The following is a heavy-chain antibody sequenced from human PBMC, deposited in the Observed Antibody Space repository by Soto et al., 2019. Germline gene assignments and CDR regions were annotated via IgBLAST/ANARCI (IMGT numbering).Heavy chain of an antibody. D-gene: IGHD3-22*01. V-gene: IGHV3-23*01. Sequence: GGSLRLSCAASGFPFPNFAMSWVRQAPGKGLEWVSGVSGSGRDTYYADSVKGRFTISRDNSKNALYLQMNSLRAEDTAVYYCARGTSYYDSSAYRPRGDFDDWGQGTLVTVSS. CDR3: ARGTSYYDSSAYRPRGDFDD. CDR2: VSGSGRDT. J-gene: IGHJ4*02. CDR1: GFPFPNFA.